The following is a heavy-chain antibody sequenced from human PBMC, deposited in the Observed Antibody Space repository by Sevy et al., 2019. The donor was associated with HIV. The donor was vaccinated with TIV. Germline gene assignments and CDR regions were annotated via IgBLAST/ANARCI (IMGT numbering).Heavy chain of an antibody. D-gene: IGHD3-16*01. J-gene: IGHJ6*03. CDR2: IYYSGST. CDR3: ARIYRGLGPYMDV. V-gene: IGHV4-31*03. CDR1: GGSISSGGYY. Sequence: SETLSLTCTVSGGSISSGGYYWSWIRQHPGKGLECIGYIYYSGSTYYNPSLKSRVTISVDTSKNQFSLKLSSVTAADTAVYYCARIYRGLGPYMDVWDKGTTVTVSS.